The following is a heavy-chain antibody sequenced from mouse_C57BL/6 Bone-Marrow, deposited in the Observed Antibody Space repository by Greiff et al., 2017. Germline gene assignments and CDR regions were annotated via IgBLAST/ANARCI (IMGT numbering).Heavy chain of an antibody. CDR1: GYTFTSYG. J-gene: IGHJ2*01. CDR2: ISPRSGNT. D-gene: IGHD2-3*01. CDR3: SKYDVDY. Sequence: QVQLQQSGAELARPGASVKLSCKASGYTFTSYGISWVKQRPGQGLEWIGEISPRSGNTYYNEKFKGKATLTADQSSSTAYMQLRSLTSEDSSVYYYSKYDVDYWGQGTTRTVSS. V-gene: IGHV1-81*01.